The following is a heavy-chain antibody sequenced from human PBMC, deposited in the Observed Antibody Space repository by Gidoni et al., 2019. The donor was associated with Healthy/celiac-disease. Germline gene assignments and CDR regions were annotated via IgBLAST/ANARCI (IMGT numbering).Heavy chain of an antibody. Sequence: QVQLVQSGAEVKKPGSSVKVSCQASGGAFSSYAISWVRQAPGQGIEWMGRIIPILGIANYAQKFQGRVTITADKSTSTAYMELSSLRSEDTAVYYCARDEMATINRLFDYWGQGTLVTVSS. V-gene: IGHV1-69*04. J-gene: IGHJ4*02. D-gene: IGHD5-12*01. CDR1: GGAFSSYA. CDR3: ARDEMATINRLFDY. CDR2: IIPILGIA.